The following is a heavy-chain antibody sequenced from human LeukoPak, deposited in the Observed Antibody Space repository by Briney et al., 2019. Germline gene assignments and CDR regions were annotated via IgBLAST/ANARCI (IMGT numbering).Heavy chain of an antibody. Sequence: GGSLRLSCAVSGFTFSTYAMSWVRQAPGKGLEWVSTVSGGGGSTYYADSVKGRFTISRDNAKNSLYLQMNSLRAEDTAVYYCARDHEWELLPTDYWGQGTLVTVSS. CDR2: VSGGGGST. CDR1: GFTFSTYA. V-gene: IGHV3-23*01. CDR3: ARDHEWELLPTDY. J-gene: IGHJ4*02. D-gene: IGHD1-26*01.